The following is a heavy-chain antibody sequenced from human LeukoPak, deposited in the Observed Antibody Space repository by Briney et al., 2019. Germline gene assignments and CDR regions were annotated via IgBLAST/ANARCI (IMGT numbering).Heavy chain of an antibody. Sequence: GRSLRLSCAASGFTFSSYAMHWVRQAPGKGLEWVAVISYDGSNKYYADSVKGRFTISRDNSKNTLYLQMNSLRAEDTAVYYCARGFYEFEDSGYYFDFWGQGTLVTVSS. D-gene: IGHD3-22*01. V-gene: IGHV3-30*04. CDR2: ISYDGSNK. CDR3: ARGFYEFEDSGYYFDF. CDR1: GFTFSSYA. J-gene: IGHJ4*02.